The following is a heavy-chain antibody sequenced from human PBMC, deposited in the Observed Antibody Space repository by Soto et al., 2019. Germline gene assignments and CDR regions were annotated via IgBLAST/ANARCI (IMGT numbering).Heavy chain of an antibody. D-gene: IGHD6-25*01. Sequence: PGGSLRLSCAASGFTLSAYWMTWVRQDPGKGLEWVANINRDGSKKSYLDSVRGRFTISRDNVGNSLYLQMDSLRADDTALYYCARDVSPGSSGLYLDAFDIWGQGTMVTVSS. CDR3: ARDVSPGSSGLYLDAFDI. CDR2: INRDGSKK. V-gene: IGHV3-7*05. J-gene: IGHJ3*02. CDR1: GFTLSAYW.